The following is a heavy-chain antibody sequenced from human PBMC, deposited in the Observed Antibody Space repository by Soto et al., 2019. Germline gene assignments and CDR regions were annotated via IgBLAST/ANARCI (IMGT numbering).Heavy chain of an antibody. D-gene: IGHD3-16*01. V-gene: IGHV4-31*03. CDR2: IYYSGST. CDR1: GGSISSGGYY. Sequence: QVQLQESGPGLVKPSQTLSLTCTVSGGSISSGGYYWSWIRQHPGKGLEWIGYIYYSGSTYYNPSLKIRVTISVDTSKNQFSLKLSSVTAADTAVYYCARNTYDYIWGRGDAFDIWGQGTMVTVSS. J-gene: IGHJ3*02. CDR3: ARNTYDYIWGRGDAFDI.